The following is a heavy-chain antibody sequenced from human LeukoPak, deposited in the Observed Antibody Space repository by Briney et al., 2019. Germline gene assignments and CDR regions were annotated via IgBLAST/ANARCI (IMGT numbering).Heavy chain of an antibody. CDR2: ISWNSGSI. CDR1: GFTFDDYA. J-gene: IGHJ4*02. Sequence: PGGSLRLSCAASGFTFDDYAMHWVRQAPGKGLEWVSGISWNSGSIGYADSVKGRFTISRDNAKDSLYLQMNSLRAEDTALYYCAKDISIAAAGNIDYWGQGTLVTVSS. V-gene: IGHV3-9*01. D-gene: IGHD6-13*01. CDR3: AKDISIAAAGNIDY.